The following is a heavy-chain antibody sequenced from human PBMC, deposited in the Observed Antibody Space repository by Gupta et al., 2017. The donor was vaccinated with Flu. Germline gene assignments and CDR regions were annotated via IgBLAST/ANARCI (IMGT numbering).Heavy chain of an antibody. Sequence: EVQLLESGGGLAQTGRSLRLSCAASGFTSSDYTMSWVPQAPGKGLKWVSAISGSGGGTFYADSVKGRFTIARDNSKNTLYLQMKSLRVEDTAVYYCATSGDGWELLVDQWGQGTLVTVSS. CDR1: GFTSSDYT. J-gene: IGHJ4*02. V-gene: IGHV3-23*01. CDR3: ATSGDGWELLVDQ. CDR2: ISGSGGGT. D-gene: IGHD1-26*01.